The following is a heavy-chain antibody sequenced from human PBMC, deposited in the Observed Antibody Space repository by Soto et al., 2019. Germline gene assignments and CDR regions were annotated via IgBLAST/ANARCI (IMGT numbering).Heavy chain of an antibody. CDR3: AREAGDHYFDY. J-gene: IGHJ4*02. Sequence: ASVKVSCKASGYTFTGYYMHWVRQAPGQGLEWTGWINPNSGGTNYAQKFQGWVTMTRDTSISTAYMELSRLRSDDTAVYYCAREAGDHYFDYWGQGTLVTVSS. D-gene: IGHD7-27*01. V-gene: IGHV1-2*04. CDR1: GYTFTGYY. CDR2: INPNSGGT.